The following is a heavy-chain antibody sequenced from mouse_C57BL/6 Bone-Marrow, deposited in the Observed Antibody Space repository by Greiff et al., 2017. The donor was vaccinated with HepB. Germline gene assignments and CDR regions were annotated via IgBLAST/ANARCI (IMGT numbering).Heavy chain of an antibody. Sequence: EVKLMESGGGLVQSGRSLRLSCATSGFTFSDFYMEWVRQAPGKGLEWIAASRNKANDYTTEYSASVKGRFIVSRDTSQSILYLQMNALIAEDTAIYYCARDAWGTVVAGNAMDYWGQGTSVTVSS. CDR3: ARDAWGTVVAGNAMDY. V-gene: IGHV7-1*01. D-gene: IGHD1-1*01. CDR2: SRNKANDYTT. CDR1: GFTFSDFY. J-gene: IGHJ4*01.